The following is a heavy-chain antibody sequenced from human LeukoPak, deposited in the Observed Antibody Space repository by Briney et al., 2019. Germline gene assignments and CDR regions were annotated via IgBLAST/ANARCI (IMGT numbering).Heavy chain of an antibody. CDR2: MSSSGNTI. CDR3: ARDQRYSSSSPHGC. D-gene: IGHD6-13*01. CDR1: VFIFSDYY. V-gene: IGHV3-11*01. Sequence: GGCLRLSCAASVFIFSDYYMSWIRQAPRQGQEWVSSMSSSGNTIYYADSVKGRFTISRDNAKDSLYLQMNSLRAEDTAVYYCARDQRYSSSSPHGCWGQGTLVTVSS. J-gene: IGHJ4*02.